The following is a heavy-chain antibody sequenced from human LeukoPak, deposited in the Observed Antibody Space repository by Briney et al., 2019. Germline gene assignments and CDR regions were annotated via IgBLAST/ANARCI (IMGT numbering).Heavy chain of an antibody. Sequence: PSETLSLTCTVSGGSISSYYWSWIRQPAGKGLEWIGPIYTSGSTNYNPSLKSRVTMSVDTSKNQFSLKLSSVTAADTAVYYCARDREAVAGTNAGGHWFDPWGQGTLVTVSS. J-gene: IGHJ5*02. CDR3: ARDREAVAGTNAGGHWFDP. D-gene: IGHD6-19*01. CDR2: IYTSGST. V-gene: IGHV4-4*07. CDR1: GGSISSYY.